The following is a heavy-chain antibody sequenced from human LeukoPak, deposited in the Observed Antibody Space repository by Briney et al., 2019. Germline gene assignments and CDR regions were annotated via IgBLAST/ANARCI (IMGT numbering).Heavy chain of an antibody. J-gene: IGHJ4*02. D-gene: IGHD1-26*01. V-gene: IGHV3-64*01. CDR2: ISSNGGST. CDR1: GFTFSSYA. Sequence: GGSLRLSCAASGFTFSSYAMHWVRQAPGKGLEYVSAISSNGGSTYYANSVKGRFTISRDNSKNTLYLQMGSLRAEDMAVYYCARGRIVGATTTFSDYWGQGTLVTVFS. CDR3: ARGRIVGATTTFSDY.